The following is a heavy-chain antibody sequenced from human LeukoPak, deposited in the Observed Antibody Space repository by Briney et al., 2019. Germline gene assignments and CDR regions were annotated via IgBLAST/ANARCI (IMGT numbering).Heavy chain of an antibody. CDR2: IRNDGSNH. D-gene: IGHD3-10*02. J-gene: IGHJ6*04. CDR3: AELGITMIGGV. Sequence: GGSLRLSCAASGFTFSHHGMHWVRQAPGKGLEWVAFIRNDGSNHYYADSVKGRFTISRDNAKNSLYLQMNSLRAEDTAVYYCAELGITMIGGVWGKGTTVTISS. CDR1: GFTFSHHG. V-gene: IGHV3-30*02.